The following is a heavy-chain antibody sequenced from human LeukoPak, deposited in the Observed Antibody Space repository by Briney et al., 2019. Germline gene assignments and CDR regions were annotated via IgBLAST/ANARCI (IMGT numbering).Heavy chain of an antibody. CDR1: GFTFSSYG. D-gene: IGHD3-10*01. CDR3: AKETGSGSYYEYYYDY. CDR2: ISYDGSNK. Sequence: PGGSLRLSCAASGFTFSSYGMHWVRQAPGKGLEWVAVISYDGSNKYYADSAKGRFTISRDNSKNTLYLEMNSLRAEDTAVYYCAKETGSGSYYEYYYDYWGQGTLVTVSS. J-gene: IGHJ4*02. V-gene: IGHV3-30*18.